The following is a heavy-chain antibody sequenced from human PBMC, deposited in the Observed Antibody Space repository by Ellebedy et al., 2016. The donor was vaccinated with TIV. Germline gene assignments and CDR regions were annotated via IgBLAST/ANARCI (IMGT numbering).Heavy chain of an antibody. CDR3: ARKVPAPTTVPPNWYFDL. Sequence: GESLKISCAASGFTFSSYSMNWVRQAPGKGLEWVSSIRSSSSYIYYADSMKGRFAISRDNAKNSLYLQMNSLRAEDTAVYYCARKVPAPTTVPPNWYFDLWGRGTLVTVSS. J-gene: IGHJ2*01. D-gene: IGHD4-17*01. V-gene: IGHV3-21*01. CDR1: GFTFSSYS. CDR2: IRSSSSYI.